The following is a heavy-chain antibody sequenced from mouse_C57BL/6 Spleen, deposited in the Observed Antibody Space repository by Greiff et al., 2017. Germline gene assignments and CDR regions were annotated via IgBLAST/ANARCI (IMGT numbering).Heavy chain of an antibody. CDR3: ARERGGWLLQD. J-gene: IGHJ3*01. CDR1: GYTFTSYW. V-gene: IGHV1-55*01. CDR2: LYPGSGST. Sequence: VQLQQPGAELVKPGASVKMSCKASGYTFTSYWITWVKQRPGQGLEWIGDLYPGSGSTTYNEKFKSKATLTVDTSSSTAYMQLSSLTSEDSAVYYCARERGGWLLQDGGQGTLVTVSA. D-gene: IGHD2-3*01.